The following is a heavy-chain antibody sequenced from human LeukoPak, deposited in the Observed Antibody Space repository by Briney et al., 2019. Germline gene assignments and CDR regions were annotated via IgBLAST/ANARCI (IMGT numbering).Heavy chain of an antibody. V-gene: IGHV4-38-2*02. CDR2: IYHSGST. CDR1: GYSLSSGYY. Sequence: SETLSLTCTVSGYSLSSGYYWGWIRQPPGKGLEWIGTIYHSGSTYYSPSLKSRVTISVDTSKNQFSLKLSSVTAADTAVYYCARVDIVVVPAAMEDAFDIWGQETMVTVSS. CDR3: ARVDIVVVPAAMEDAFDI. J-gene: IGHJ3*02. D-gene: IGHD2-2*01.